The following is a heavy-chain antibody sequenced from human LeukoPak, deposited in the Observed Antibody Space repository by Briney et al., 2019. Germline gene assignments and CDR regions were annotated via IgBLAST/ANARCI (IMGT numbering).Heavy chain of an antibody. V-gene: IGHV3-30*18. Sequence: GRSLRLSCAASGFTFSSYGMHWVRQAPGKGLEWVTVISYDGSNKYYADSVKGRFTISRDNSKNTLYLQMNSLRAEDTAVYYCAKRKGRGYCSSTSCYYYFDYWGQGTLVTVSS. CDR2: ISYDGSNK. CDR1: GFTFSSYG. J-gene: IGHJ4*02. CDR3: AKRKGRGYCSSTSCYYYFDY. D-gene: IGHD2-2*01.